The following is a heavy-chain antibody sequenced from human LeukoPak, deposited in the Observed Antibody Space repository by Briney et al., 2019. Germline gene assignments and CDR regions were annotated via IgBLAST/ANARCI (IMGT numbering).Heavy chain of an antibody. CDR1: GYTLTRYG. CDR3: ASGGPEGAFYYYYYMDV. J-gene: IGHJ6*03. D-gene: IGHD3-3*02. Sequence: ASVKVPFKASGYTLTRYGISWVRQAPGQGLEWIGWIRAYNGNTNYAQILPRRVTMTTETSTSTAYMVMRSLRSDDTAVYYCASGGPEGAFYYYYYMDVWGKGTTVTVS. CDR2: IRAYNGNT. V-gene: IGHV1-18*01.